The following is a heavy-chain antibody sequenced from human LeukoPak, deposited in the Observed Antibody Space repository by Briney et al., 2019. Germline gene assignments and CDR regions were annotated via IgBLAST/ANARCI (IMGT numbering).Heavy chain of an antibody. Sequence: SGGSLRLSCAASGFTFSDYYMSWIRQAPGKGLEWVSYISSSGSTIYYADSVKGRFTISRDNAKNSLYLQMNSLRAEDTAVYYCARGSVPAALYYFDYWGQGTLVTVSS. D-gene: IGHD2-2*01. V-gene: IGHV3-11*01. CDR1: GFTFSDYY. J-gene: IGHJ4*02. CDR3: ARGSVPAALYYFDY. CDR2: ISSSGSTI.